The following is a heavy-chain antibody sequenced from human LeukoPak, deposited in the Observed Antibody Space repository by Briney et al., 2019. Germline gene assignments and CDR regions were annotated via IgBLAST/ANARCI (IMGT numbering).Heavy chain of an antibody. J-gene: IGHJ4*02. Sequence: SETLSLTCAVYGGSFSGYYWSWIRQPPEKGLEWIGEINHSGSTNYNPSLKSRVTISVDTSKNQFSLKLSSVTAADTAVYYCARDSSRLTTAPYDYWGQGTLVTVSS. D-gene: IGHD3-22*01. V-gene: IGHV4-34*01. CDR3: ARDSSRLTTAPYDY. CDR2: INHSGST. CDR1: GGSFSGYY.